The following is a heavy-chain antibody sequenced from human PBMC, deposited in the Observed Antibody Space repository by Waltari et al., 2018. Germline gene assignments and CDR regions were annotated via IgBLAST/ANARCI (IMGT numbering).Heavy chain of an antibody. V-gene: IGHV3-30*02. CDR1: GFTFSSYG. J-gene: IGHJ4*02. CDR2: IRYDGSNK. Sequence: QVQLVESGGGVVQPGGSLRLSCAASGFTFSSYGMHWVRQAPGKGLEWVAFIRYDGSNKYYADSVKGRFTISRDNSKNTLYLQMNSLRAEDTAVYYCAKDRGVGATDYFDYWGQGTLVTVSS. D-gene: IGHD1-26*01. CDR3: AKDRGVGATDYFDY.